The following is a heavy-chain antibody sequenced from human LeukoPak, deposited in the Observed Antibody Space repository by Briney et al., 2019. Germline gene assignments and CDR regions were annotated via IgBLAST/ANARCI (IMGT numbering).Heavy chain of an antibody. Sequence: GGSLRLSCAASRFAVSSNFMSWVRQAPGKGLEWVSTIYSDGTTYYADSVKGRFTISRHNSKNTLYLQMNSLRAEDTAVYYCASAGYASWFDPWGQGTLVTVSS. V-gene: IGHV3-53*04. CDR1: RFAVSSNF. J-gene: IGHJ5*02. CDR3: ASAGYASWFDP. CDR2: IYSDGTT. D-gene: IGHD3-16*01.